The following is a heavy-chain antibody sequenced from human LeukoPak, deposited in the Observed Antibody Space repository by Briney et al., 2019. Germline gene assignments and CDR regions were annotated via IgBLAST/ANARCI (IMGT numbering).Heavy chain of an antibody. CDR3: VKVFSRYFDWLFEYYVDY. CDR1: GFTFSSYA. CDR2: ISNNGGNT. Sequence: GGYLRLSCSASGFTFSSYAMHWIRQAPGKGLEYVSAISNNGGNTYYADSVKGRFTISRDNSKNTLYLQMSSLRAEDTAVYYCVKVFSRYFDWLFEYYVDYCGQGSRVTVSS. V-gene: IGHV3-64D*06. J-gene: IGHJ4*02. D-gene: IGHD3-9*01.